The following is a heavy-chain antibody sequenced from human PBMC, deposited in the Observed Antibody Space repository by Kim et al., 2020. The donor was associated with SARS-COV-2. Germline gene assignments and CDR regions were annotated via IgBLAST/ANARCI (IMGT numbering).Heavy chain of an antibody. CDR1: GFTFSNAW. V-gene: IGHV3-15*01. CDR2: IKSKTDGGTT. Sequence: GGSLRLSCAASGFTFSNAWMSWVRQAPGKGLEWVGRIKSKTDGGTTDYAAPVKGRFTISRDDSKNTLYLQMNSLKTEDTAVYYCTTDMAPYYYYYGMDVWGQGTTVTVSS. CDR3: TTDMAPYYYYYGMDV. J-gene: IGHJ6*02.